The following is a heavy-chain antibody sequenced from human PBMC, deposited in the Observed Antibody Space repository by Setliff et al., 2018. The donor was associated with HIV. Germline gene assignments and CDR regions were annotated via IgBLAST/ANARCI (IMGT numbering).Heavy chain of an antibody. CDR2: IYYDGSTE. CDR3: AKERYIYGALNYFDY. V-gene: IGHV3-33*06. CDR1: GFTFSSYT. J-gene: IGHJ4*02. Sequence: GGSLRLSCAVSGFTFSSYTMDWVRQAPGKGLGWVALIYYDGSTEYYADSVKGRFTISRDNSKNTLYLQMNSLRVEDTAVYYCAKERYIYGALNYFDYWGQGTMVTVSS. D-gene: IGHD5-18*01.